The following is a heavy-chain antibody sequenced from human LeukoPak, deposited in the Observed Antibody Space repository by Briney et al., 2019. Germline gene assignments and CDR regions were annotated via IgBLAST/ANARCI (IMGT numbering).Heavy chain of an antibody. CDR1: GFTFSSYA. J-gene: IGHJ4*02. CDR3: ANTVWGSDY. V-gene: IGHV3-23*01. Sequence: GGSLRLSCAASGFTFSSYAMSWVRQTPGKGLEWDSSLSGSGGRTYYADSVKGRFTISRDNSKNTLYLQMNSLRAEDTAVYYCANTVWGSDYWGQGTLVTVSS. CDR2: LSGSGGRT. D-gene: IGHD7-27*01.